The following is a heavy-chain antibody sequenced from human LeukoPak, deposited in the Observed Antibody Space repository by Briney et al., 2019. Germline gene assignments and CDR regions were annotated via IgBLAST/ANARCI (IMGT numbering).Heavy chain of an antibody. D-gene: IGHD2-8*01. Sequence: ASVKGSCKASGYTFTAYYLHWVRQAPGQGLEWRGWINSNNGDTDYAQKFQGRVTLTRDTSISTVYMETNRLRSDDTAVYYCARSHLTFMVYASWGQGTMATVSS. J-gene: IGHJ4*02. CDR2: INSNNGDT. CDR3: ARSHLTFMVYAS. V-gene: IGHV1-2*02. CDR1: GYTFTAYY.